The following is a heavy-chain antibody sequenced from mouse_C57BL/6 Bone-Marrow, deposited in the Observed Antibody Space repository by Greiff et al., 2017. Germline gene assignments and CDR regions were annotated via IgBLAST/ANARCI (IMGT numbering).Heavy chain of an antibody. CDR2: IDPSDSET. D-gene: IGHD1-1*01. Sequence: QVQLQQPGAELVRPGSSVKLSCKASGYTFTSYWMHWVKQRPIQGLEWIGNIDPSDSETHYNQKFKDKATLTVDKSSSTAYMQLSSLTSEDSSVYYCARSSYYGSSWFAYSGQGTLVTVSA. CDR1: GYTFTSYW. J-gene: IGHJ3*01. CDR3: ARSSYYGSSWFAY. V-gene: IGHV1-52*01.